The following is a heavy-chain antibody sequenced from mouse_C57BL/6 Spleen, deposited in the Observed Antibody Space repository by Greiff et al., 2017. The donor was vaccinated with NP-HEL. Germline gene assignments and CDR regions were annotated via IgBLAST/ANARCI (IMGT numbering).Heavy chain of an antibody. V-gene: IGHV3-6*01. CDR3: ARGYYGSSYGYFEY. CDR1: GYSITSGYF. D-gene: IGHD1-1*01. CDR2: IRYDGGT. J-gene: IGHJ2*01. Sequence: EVQLVESGPGLVKPSQSLSLTCSVTGYSITSGYFWNLIRQFPGNQLEWMGFIRYDGGTNYNPTLKNQISITRDTSKNQFVLKLNTVTTEDTATYYCARGYYGSSYGYFEYWGQGTTVTVSS.